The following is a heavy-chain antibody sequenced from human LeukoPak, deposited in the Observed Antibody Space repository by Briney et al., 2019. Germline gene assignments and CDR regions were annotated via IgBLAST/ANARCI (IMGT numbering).Heavy chain of an antibody. J-gene: IGHJ4*02. V-gene: IGHV3-21*01. D-gene: IGHD6-6*01. CDR2: ISSSSSYI. CDR1: GFTFDDYG. Sequence: GGSLRLSCAASGFTFDDYGMSWVRQAPGKGLEWVSSISSSSSYIYYADSVKGRFTISRDNAKNSLYLQMNSLRAEDTAVYYCARDPGYSSSRPFDYWGQGTLVTVSS. CDR3: ARDPGYSSSRPFDY.